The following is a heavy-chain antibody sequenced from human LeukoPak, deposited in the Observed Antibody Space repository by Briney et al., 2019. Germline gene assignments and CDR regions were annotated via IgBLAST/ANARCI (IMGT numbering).Heavy chain of an antibody. CDR2: IKQDGSEK. CDR3: ARNGSSPEY. Sequence: GGSPRLSCAASGFTFTTYWMSWVRQAPGKGLEWVANIKQDGSEKNYVDSVKGRFTISRDNAKNSLYLQMNSLRAEDTAVYYCARNGSSPEYWGQGTLVTVSS. V-gene: IGHV3-7*01. D-gene: IGHD1-26*01. CDR1: GFTFTTYW. J-gene: IGHJ4*01.